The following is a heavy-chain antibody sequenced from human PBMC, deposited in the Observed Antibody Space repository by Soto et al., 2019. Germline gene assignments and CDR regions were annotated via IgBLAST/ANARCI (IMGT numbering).Heavy chain of an antibody. Sequence: GGSLRLSCAASGFTFSNAWMSWVRQAPGKGLEWVGRIKSKTDGGTTDYAAPVKGRFTISRDDSKNTLYLQMNSLKTEDTAVHYCTTGIAVAGTLFWGQGTLVTVSS. J-gene: IGHJ4*02. CDR1: GFTFSNAW. D-gene: IGHD6-19*01. CDR3: TTGIAVAGTLF. CDR2: IKSKTDGGTT. V-gene: IGHV3-15*01.